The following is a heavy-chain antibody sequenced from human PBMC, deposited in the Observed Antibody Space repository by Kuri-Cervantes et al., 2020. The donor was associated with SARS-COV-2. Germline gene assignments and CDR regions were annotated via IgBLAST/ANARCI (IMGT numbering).Heavy chain of an antibody. J-gene: IGHJ4*02. D-gene: IGHD5-18*01. Sequence: VKVSCKASGYTFSSYGISWVRQAPGQGLEWMGGIIPIFGAANYAQKFQGRVTITADKSTSTAYMELSSLRSEDTAVYYCAREYSYGPFFDYWGQGTLVTVSS. CDR3: AREYSYGPFFDY. CDR2: IIPIFGAA. V-gene: IGHV1-69*06. CDR1: GYTFSSYG.